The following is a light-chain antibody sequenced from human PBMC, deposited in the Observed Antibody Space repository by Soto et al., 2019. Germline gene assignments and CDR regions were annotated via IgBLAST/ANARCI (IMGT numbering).Light chain of an antibody. J-gene: IGKJ2*01. CDR1: QSISSY. CDR3: QQSYSIPHT. CDR2: AAS. V-gene: IGKV1-39*01. Sequence: DIQMTQSPSSLSASVGDRVTIPCRASQSISSYLNWYQHKPGKAPKLLIYAASSLQSGVPSRFSGSGSGTDFTLTISSLQPEDFATYYCQQSYSIPHTFGQGTKLEIK.